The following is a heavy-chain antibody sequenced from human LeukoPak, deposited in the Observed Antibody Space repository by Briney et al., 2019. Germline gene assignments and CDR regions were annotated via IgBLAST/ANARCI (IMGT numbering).Heavy chain of an antibody. CDR3: ARKMSEGYCSSTSCFFRANYGMDV. J-gene: IGHJ6*02. CDR2: MNPNSGNT. D-gene: IGHD2-2*01. Sequence: ASVKVSCKASGYTFTSYDINWVRQATGQGLEWMGWMNPNSGNTGYAQKFQGRVTMTRNTSISTAYMELSSLRSEDTAVYYCARKMSEGYCSSTSCFFRANYGMDVWGQGTTVTVSS. V-gene: IGHV1-8*01. CDR1: GYTFTSYD.